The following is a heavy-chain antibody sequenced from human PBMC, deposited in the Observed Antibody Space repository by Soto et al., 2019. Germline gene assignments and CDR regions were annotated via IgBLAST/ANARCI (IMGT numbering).Heavy chain of an antibody. J-gene: IGHJ4*02. CDR3: ARDAYSSSWYILDY. D-gene: IGHD6-13*01. CDR2: ISWNSGSI. V-gene: IGHV3-9*01. Sequence: EVQLVESGGGLVQPGRSLRLSCAASGFTFDDYAMHWVRQAPGKGLEWVSGISWNSGSIGYVDSVKGRFTISRDNAKNSLYLQMNSLRAEDTALYYCARDAYSSSWYILDYWGQGTLVTVSS. CDR1: GFTFDDYA.